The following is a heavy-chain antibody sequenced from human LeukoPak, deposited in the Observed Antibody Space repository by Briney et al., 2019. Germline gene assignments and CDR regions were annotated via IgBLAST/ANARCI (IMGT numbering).Heavy chain of an antibody. CDR2: VKSKADGGTI. D-gene: IGHD1-14*01. V-gene: IGHV3-15*01. J-gene: IGHJ4*02. CDR1: GFTFTNAW. Sequence: GGSLRLSCAASGFTFTNAWMSWVRQAPGKGLEWVGHVKSKADGGTIHYAAPVKGRFTISGDDSKNMVYLQMNGLKIEDTAVYYCTTDRGITIRPLFDYWGQGTLVTVSS. CDR3: TTDRGITIRPLFDY.